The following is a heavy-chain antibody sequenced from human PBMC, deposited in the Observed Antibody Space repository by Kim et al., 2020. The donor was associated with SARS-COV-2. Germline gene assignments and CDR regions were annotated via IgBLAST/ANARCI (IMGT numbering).Heavy chain of an antibody. CDR3: ARRSTSSYYYYYYGMDV. CDR2: IDPSDSYT. Sequence: GESLKISCKGSGYSFTSYWISWVRQMPGKGLEWMGRIDPSDSYTNYSPSFQGHVTISADKSISTAYLQWSSLKASDTAMYYCARRSTSSYYYYYYGMDVWGQGTTVTVSS. D-gene: IGHD2-2*01. V-gene: IGHV5-10-1*01. CDR1: GYSFTSYW. J-gene: IGHJ6*02.